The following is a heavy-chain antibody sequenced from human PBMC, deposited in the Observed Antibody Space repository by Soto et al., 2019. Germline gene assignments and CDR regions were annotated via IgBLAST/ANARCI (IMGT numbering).Heavy chain of an antibody. V-gene: IGHV3-23*01. CDR3: AKDEDGSRSYYKGPYDP. CDR2: ISGSVGST. J-gene: IGHJ5*02. Sequence: PGGSLRLSCAASGFTFSSYAMSWVRQAPGKGLEWVSGISGSVGSTYYAGSVKGRFTISRDNSKNTLYLQMNSLRAEDTAVYYCAKDEDGSRSYYKGPYDPWGQGTLVTVSS. D-gene: IGHD3-10*01. CDR1: GFTFSSYA.